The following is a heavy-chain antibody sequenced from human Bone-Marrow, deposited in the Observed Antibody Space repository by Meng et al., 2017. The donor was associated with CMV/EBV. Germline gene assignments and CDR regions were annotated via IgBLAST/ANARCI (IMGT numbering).Heavy chain of an antibody. CDR2: ISSSSSYI. Sequence: GGSLRLSWAASGFTFSSYSMTWVRQAPGKGLEWVSSISSSSSYIYYADSMKGQFTISRDNAKNTLYLQMNSLRAEDTAVYYCGRAKPLITIFGVVIDAFDIWGQGTMVTVSS. D-gene: IGHD3-3*01. CDR1: GFTFSSYS. J-gene: IGHJ3*02. CDR3: GRAKPLITIFGVVIDAFDI. V-gene: IGHV3-21*01.